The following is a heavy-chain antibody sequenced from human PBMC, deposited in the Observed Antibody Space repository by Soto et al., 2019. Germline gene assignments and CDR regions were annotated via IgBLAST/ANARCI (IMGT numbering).Heavy chain of an antibody. D-gene: IGHD2-2*01. J-gene: IGHJ6*03. CDR3: ASDGSPSCSDAPGCYYYMDV. V-gene: IGHV6-1*01. Sequence: SQTLSLTCAISGDSVSSNSAAWNWIRQSPSRGLEWLGRTYYRSKWYNDYAVSVKSRITINPDTSKNQFSLQLNSVTPEDTAVYYCASDGSPSCSDAPGCYYYMDVWGKGTTVTVSS. CDR1: GDSVSSNSAA. CDR2: TYYRSKWYN.